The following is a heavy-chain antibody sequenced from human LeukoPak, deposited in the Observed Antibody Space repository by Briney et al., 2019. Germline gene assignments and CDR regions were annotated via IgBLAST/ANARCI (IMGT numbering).Heavy chain of an antibody. V-gene: IGHV1-69*05. CDR2: IIPIFGTA. Sequence: ASVKVSCKASGGTFSSYAISWVRQAPGQGLEWMGGIIPIFGTANYAQKFQGRVTITTDESTSTAYMELSSLRSDDTAVYYCAREVSSITIFGVVIIQPLDYWGQGTLVTVSS. CDR1: GGTFSSYA. D-gene: IGHD3-3*01. CDR3: AREVSSITIFGVVIIQPLDY. J-gene: IGHJ4*02.